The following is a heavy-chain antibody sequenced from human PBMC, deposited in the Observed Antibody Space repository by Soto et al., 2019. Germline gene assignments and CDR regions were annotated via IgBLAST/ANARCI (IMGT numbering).Heavy chain of an antibody. Sequence: SETLSLTCTVSGGSVSSGVYYWSWIRQPPGKGLEWIAYISYSGSTNYNPSLKSRVTISVDTSKNQFSLKLSSVTAADSAFYYCARNSASVGFDSWGQGTLVTVSS. D-gene: IGHD2-15*01. V-gene: IGHV4-61*08. CDR3: ARNSASVGFDS. CDR2: ISYSGST. CDR1: GGSVSSGVYY. J-gene: IGHJ4*02.